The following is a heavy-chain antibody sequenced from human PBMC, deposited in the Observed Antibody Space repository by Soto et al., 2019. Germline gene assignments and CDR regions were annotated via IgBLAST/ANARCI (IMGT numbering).Heavy chain of an antibody. CDR1: GGFLSNYY. Sequence: PSETLSLTCTVSGGFLSNYYWSWIRQPPGKGLEWIGYIYYSGSTDYNPSLRSRVTISVDTSKNQFSLKLSSATAADTAVYYCARHYHYSFSSYFDYWGQGILVTVSS. J-gene: IGHJ4*02. CDR2: IYYSGST. D-gene: IGHD4-4*01. CDR3: ARHYHYSFSSYFDY. V-gene: IGHV4-59*08.